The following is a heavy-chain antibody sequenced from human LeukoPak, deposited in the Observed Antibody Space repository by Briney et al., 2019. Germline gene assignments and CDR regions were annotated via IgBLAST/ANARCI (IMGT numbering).Heavy chain of an antibody. J-gene: IGHJ4*02. Sequence: GESLKISCKGSGDSCTSYWIGLVRQMPGEGVEWVGIIYPGDSDTRDSPSFQGQVTISADKSISTAYLQWSSLKASDPAMYYCARPKDFWSGPDNPLLQYYFDYWGQGTLVTVSS. CDR3: ARPKDFWSGPDNPLLQYYFDY. CDR1: GDSCTSYW. V-gene: IGHV5-51*01. D-gene: IGHD3-3*01. CDR2: IYPGDSDT.